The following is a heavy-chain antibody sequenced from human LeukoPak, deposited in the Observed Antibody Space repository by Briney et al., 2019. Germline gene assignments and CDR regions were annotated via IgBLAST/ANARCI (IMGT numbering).Heavy chain of an antibody. Sequence: PGGSLRLSCAASGFTFSNYGMHWVRQAPGKGLEWVAVIWYDGSNKYYADSVKGRFTISRDNSKNTLYLQMNRLRAEDTAVYYCAGGAGWLHDYYYVMDVWGQGTTVTVSS. CDR3: AGGAGWLHDYYYVMDV. CDR2: IWYDGSNK. V-gene: IGHV3-33*01. D-gene: IGHD5-12*01. CDR1: GFTFSNYG. J-gene: IGHJ6*02.